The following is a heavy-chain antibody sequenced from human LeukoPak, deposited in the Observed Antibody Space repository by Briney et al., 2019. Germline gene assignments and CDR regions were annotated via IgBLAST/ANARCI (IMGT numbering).Heavy chain of an antibody. CDR1: GFSFRTYA. Sequence: PGGSLRLSCAASGFSFRTYAMNWVRQAPGKGLEWVANIKQDGSEKYYVDSVKGRFTISRDNAKNSLYLQMNSLRAEDTAVYYCASNFEDAFDIWGQETMVTVSS. D-gene: IGHD1-20*01. J-gene: IGHJ3*02. CDR2: IKQDGSEK. CDR3: ASNFEDAFDI. V-gene: IGHV3-7*01.